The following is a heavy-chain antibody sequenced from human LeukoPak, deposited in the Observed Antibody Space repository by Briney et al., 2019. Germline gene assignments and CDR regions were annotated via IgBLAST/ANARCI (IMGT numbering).Heavy chain of an antibody. CDR2: IKQDGSEK. Sequence: GGSLRLSCAASGLTFSSYWMSWVRQAPGKGLEWVANIKQDGSEKYYVDSVKGRFTISRDNAKNSLYLQMNSLRAEDTAVYYCARDSFDDFWSGYYYDWGQGTLVTVSS. D-gene: IGHD3-3*01. V-gene: IGHV3-7*03. CDR1: GLTFSSYW. J-gene: IGHJ4*02. CDR3: ARDSFDDFWSGYYYD.